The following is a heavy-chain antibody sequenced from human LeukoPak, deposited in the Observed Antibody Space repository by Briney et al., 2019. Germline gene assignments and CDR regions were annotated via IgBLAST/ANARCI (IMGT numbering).Heavy chain of an antibody. CDR3: ARHGRITMVRGVIGWFNP. V-gene: IGHV4-4*02. D-gene: IGHD3-10*01. J-gene: IGHJ5*02. Sequence: PSETLSLTCAVSGVSISSSNWWNWVRQPPGKGLEWIGEIYHSGSTNYNPSLKSRVTISVDTSKNQFSLKLSSVTAADTAVYYCARHGRITMVRGVIGWFNPWGQGTLVTVSS. CDR1: GVSISSSNW. CDR2: IYHSGST.